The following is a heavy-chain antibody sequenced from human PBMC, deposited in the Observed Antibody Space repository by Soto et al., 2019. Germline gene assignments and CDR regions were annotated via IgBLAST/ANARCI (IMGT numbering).Heavy chain of an antibody. V-gene: IGHV3-30*18. CDR3: AKALGELSPESYDY. Sequence: QVQLVESGGGVVQPGRSLRLSCAASGFTFSDYAMHWVRQAPGKGLEWVAVISFDGSERYHADSVKGRFTISRDNSKNTPNLQMDSLRVDDTAVYYCAKALGELSPESYDYWGQGTLITVSS. CDR2: ISFDGSER. D-gene: IGHD3-16*02. CDR1: GFTFSDYA. J-gene: IGHJ4*02.